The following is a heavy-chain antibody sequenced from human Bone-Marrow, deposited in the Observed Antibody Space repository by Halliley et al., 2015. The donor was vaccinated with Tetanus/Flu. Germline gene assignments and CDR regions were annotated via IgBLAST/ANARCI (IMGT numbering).Heavy chain of an antibody. CDR1: GFSLTSSGEA. D-gene: IGHD1-26*01. CDR2: IYWDDDK. Sequence: LVKPTQTLTLTCSFSGFSLTSSGEAVGWIRQPPGKALEWLALIYWDDDKRYSPSLTSRLTITKDTSKNQVVLELTNMDPVDTATYYCVNRAGQWDLSGYFQHWGQGTLVIVSS. J-gene: IGHJ1*01. V-gene: IGHV2-5*02. CDR3: VNRAGQWDLSGYFQH.